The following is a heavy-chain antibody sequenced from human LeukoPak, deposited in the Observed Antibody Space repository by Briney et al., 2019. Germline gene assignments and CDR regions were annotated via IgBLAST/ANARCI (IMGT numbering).Heavy chain of an antibody. J-gene: IGHJ6*02. CDR1: GGSISSYY. D-gene: IGHD3-22*01. Sequence: SETLSLTCTVSGGSISSYYWSWIRQPPGKGLEWIGYIYYSGSTNYNPSLKGRVTISVDTSKNQFSLKLSSVTAADTAVYYCARQNDYYDSSGAYYYGMDVWGQGTTVTVSS. CDR3: ARQNDYYDSSGAYYYGMDV. CDR2: IYYSGST. V-gene: IGHV4-59*08.